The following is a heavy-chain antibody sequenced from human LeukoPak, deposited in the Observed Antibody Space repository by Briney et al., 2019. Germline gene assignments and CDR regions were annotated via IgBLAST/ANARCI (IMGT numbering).Heavy chain of an antibody. CDR3: TRRSGYSYGFGAFDI. CDR1: GGSISSYY. J-gene: IGHJ3*02. CDR2: IYYSGST. V-gene: IGHV4-59*08. D-gene: IGHD5-18*01. Sequence: SETLSLTCTVSGGSISSYYWSWIRQPPGKGLEWIGYIYYSGSTNYNPSLKSRVTISVDTTKNQFSLKLSSVTAADTAVYYCTRRSGYSYGFGAFDIWDQGTMVTVSS.